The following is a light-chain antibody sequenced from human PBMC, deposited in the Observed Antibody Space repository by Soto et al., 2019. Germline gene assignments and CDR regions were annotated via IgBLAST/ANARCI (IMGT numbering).Light chain of an antibody. Sequence: DIQMTQSPSSLSASVGDRVTITCRASQNINNFLNWYQQKPGKAPKLLIYTASSLQSGVPSRFSGIGSETDFTLTISSLQPEDFATYYCQQIYSTPYSFGQGTNLEIK. V-gene: IGKV1-39*01. CDR3: QQIYSTPYS. J-gene: IGKJ2*03. CDR1: QNINNF. CDR2: TAS.